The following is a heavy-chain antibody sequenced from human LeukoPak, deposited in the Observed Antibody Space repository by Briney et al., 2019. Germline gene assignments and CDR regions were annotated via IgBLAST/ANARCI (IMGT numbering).Heavy chain of an antibody. Sequence: QPGGSLRLSCAASGFTFSSYWMHWVRQAPGKGLVWVSRINSDGSSTSYADSVKGRFTISRDNAKNTLYLQMNSLRAEDTAVYYCAIARGMVRCMDVWGKGTTVTVSS. V-gene: IGHV3-74*01. D-gene: IGHD3-10*01. J-gene: IGHJ6*04. CDR1: GFTFSSYW. CDR2: INSDGSST. CDR3: AIARGMVRCMDV.